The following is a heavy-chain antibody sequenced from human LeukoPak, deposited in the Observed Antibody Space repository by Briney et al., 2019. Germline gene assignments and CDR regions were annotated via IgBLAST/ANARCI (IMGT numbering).Heavy chain of an antibody. CDR2: INHSGST. Sequence: SETLSLTCAVYGGSFSGYYWSLIRQPPGKGLEWIGEINHSGSTNYNPSLKSRVTISVDTSKNQFSLKLSSVTAADTAVYYCARGRRSYYDSSGYKYFDYWGQGTLVTVSS. V-gene: IGHV4-34*01. J-gene: IGHJ4*02. CDR1: GGSFSGYY. CDR3: ARGRRSYYDSSGYKYFDY. D-gene: IGHD3-22*01.